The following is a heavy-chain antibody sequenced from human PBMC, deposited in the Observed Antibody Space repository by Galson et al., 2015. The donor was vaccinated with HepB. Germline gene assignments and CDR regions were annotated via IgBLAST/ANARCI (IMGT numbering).Heavy chain of an antibody. V-gene: IGHV3-7*03. J-gene: IGHJ3*02. D-gene: IGHD2-15*01. CDR3: ARGYCSGGSCYRSGFDI. CDR2: IKQDGSEN. Sequence: SLRLSCAASGFTFSRHWMTWVRQAPGKGLEWVANIKQDGSENYYVDSVKGRFIISRDNAKNSLYLEMNSLRADDTATYYCARGYCSGGSCYRSGFDIWGQGTMVTVST. CDR1: GFTFSRHW.